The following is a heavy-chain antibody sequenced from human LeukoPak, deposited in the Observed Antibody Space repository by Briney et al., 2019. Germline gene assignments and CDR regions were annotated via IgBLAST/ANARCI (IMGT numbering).Heavy chain of an antibody. J-gene: IGHJ4*02. CDR3: AKAHSGYEIDFDY. Sequence: QTGGSLRLSCAASGFTFSSYAMSWARQAPGKGLEWVSAISGSGGSTYYADSVKGRSTISRDNSKNTLYLQMNSLRAEDTAVYYCAKAHSGYEIDFDYWGQGTLVTVSS. CDR1: GFTFSSYA. D-gene: IGHD5-12*01. CDR2: ISGSGGST. V-gene: IGHV3-23*01.